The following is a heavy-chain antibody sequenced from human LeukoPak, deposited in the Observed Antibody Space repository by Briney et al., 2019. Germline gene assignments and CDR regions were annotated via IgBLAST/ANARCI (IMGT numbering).Heavy chain of an antibody. V-gene: IGHV1-69*01. J-gene: IGHJ4*02. CDR3: ASGAGATVVDY. Sequence: SVRVSCKASGGTFSSYAISWVRQAPGQGLEWMGGIIPIFGTANYAQKFQGRVTITADESTSTAYMELSSLRSEDTAVYYCASGAGATVVDYWGQGTLVTVSS. CDR2: IIPIFGTA. CDR1: GGTFSSYA. D-gene: IGHD1-26*01.